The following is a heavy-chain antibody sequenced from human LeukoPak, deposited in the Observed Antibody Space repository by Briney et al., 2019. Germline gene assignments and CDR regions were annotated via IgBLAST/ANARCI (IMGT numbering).Heavy chain of an antibody. CDR1: GGSFSGYY. CDR3: ARGLGGVISFFDY. V-gene: IGHV4-34*01. J-gene: IGHJ4*02. CDR2: INHSGST. Sequence: SETLSFTCAVYGGSFSGYYWSWIRQPPGKGLEWIGEINHSGSTNYNPSLKSRVTISVDTSKNQFSLKLSSVTAADTAVYYCARGLGGVISFFDYWGQGTLVTVSS. D-gene: IGHD3-16*02.